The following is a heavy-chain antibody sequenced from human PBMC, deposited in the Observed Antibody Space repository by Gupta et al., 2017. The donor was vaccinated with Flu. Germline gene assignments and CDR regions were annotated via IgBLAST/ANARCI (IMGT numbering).Heavy chain of an antibody. V-gene: IGHV3-33*01. CDR1: GFTFSSYG. Sequence: QVQLVESGGGVVQPGRSLRLSCAASGFTFSSYGMHWVRQAPGKGLEWVAVIWYDGSNKYYADSVKGRFTISRDNSKNTLYLQMNSLRAEDTAVYCCARAATYFDYGMDVWGQGTTVTVSS. CDR3: ARAATYFDYGMDV. CDR2: IWYDGSNK. J-gene: IGHJ6*02. D-gene: IGHD2/OR15-2a*01.